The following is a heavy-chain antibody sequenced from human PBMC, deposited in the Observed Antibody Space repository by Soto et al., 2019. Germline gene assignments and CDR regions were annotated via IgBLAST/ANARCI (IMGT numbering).Heavy chain of an antibody. V-gene: IGHV3-72*01. J-gene: IGHJ4*02. CDR2: TRNKANSYTT. Sequence: GESLKISCAASGFTFSDHYMDWVRQAPGKGLEWVGRTRNKANSYTTEYAASVKGRFTISRDDSKNSLYLQMNSLKTEDTAVYYCARGSDYDILTGYDYWGQGTLVTVSS. CDR3: ARGSDYDILTGYDY. D-gene: IGHD3-9*01. CDR1: GFTFSDHY.